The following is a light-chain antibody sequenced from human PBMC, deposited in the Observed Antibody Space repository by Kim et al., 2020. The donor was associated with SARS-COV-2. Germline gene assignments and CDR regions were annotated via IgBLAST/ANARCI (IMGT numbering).Light chain of an antibody. CDR2: STS. V-gene: IGLV8-61*01. CDR3: VLYMGSGIWV. Sequence: GGTVTLTCGLTSGSFSTSHYPSWYQQTPGQAPRTLIYSTSTRSSGVPDRFSGSILGNKAALTITGAQADDESDYYCVLYMGSGIWVFGGGTQLTVL. J-gene: IGLJ3*02. CDR1: SGSFSTSHY.